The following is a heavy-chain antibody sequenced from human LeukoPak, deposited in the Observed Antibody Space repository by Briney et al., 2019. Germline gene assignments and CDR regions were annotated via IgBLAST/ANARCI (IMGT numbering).Heavy chain of an antibody. Sequence: GGSLRLSCAASGFTSSSYAMSWVRQAPGKGLEWVAAISGSGDKTYYADSVKGRFTISRDNSKTTLFLQLNSLGAGDSAVFYCAKDGTNYGLGTSFDNWGQGTLVTVSS. V-gene: IGHV3-23*01. D-gene: IGHD3-10*01. CDR1: GFTSSSYA. CDR2: ISGSGDKT. J-gene: IGHJ4*02. CDR3: AKDGTNYGLGTSFDN.